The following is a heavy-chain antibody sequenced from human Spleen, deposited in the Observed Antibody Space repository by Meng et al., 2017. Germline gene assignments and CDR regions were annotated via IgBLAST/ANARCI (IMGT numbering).Heavy chain of an antibody. D-gene: IGHD3-10*01. J-gene: IGHJ5*02. V-gene: IGHV3-72*01. CDR2: IRNKAKSYTT. CDR1: GFTFSDHY. CDR3: VRGDSMVRGKRNWFDP. Sequence: LSLTCAASGFTFSDHYMDWVRQAPGKGLEWVGRIRNKAKSYTTEYAASVKGRFTISRDNTKNSLYLQMDSLRAEDTAVYYCVRGDSMVRGKRNWFDPWGQGTLVTVSS.